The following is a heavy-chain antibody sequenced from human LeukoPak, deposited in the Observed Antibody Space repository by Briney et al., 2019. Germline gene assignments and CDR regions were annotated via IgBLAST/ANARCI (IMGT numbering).Heavy chain of an antibody. V-gene: IGHV3-23*01. CDR1: GFTFSSYA. Sequence: GGSLRLSCAASGFTFSSYAMSWVRQAPGKGLEWVSAISGSGDNTYYADSVKGRFTISRDNSKNTLYLRMKSLRADDTAVYYCARDAGSSPFDYWGQGTLVTVSS. CDR3: ARDAGSSPFDY. J-gene: IGHJ4*02. D-gene: IGHD3-10*01. CDR2: ISGSGDNT.